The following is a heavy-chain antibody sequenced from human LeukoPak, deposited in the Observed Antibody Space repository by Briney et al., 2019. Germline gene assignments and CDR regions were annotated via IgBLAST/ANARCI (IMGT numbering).Heavy chain of an antibody. Sequence: GRSLRLSCAASGFTFSSYGMHWVRQAPGRGLEWVAVIWYDGSNKYYADSVKGRFTISRDNSKNTLYLQMNSLRAEDTAVYYCAKDGQHALWFGELPSDHYYGMDVWGQGTTVTVSS. CDR1: GFTFSSYG. J-gene: IGHJ6*02. CDR3: AKDGQHALWFGELPSDHYYGMDV. D-gene: IGHD3-10*01. CDR2: IWYDGSNK. V-gene: IGHV3-33*06.